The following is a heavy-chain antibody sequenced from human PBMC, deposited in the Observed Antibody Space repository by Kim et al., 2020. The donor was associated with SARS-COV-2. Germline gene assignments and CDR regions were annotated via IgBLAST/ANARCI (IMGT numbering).Heavy chain of an antibody. D-gene: IGHD3-10*01. J-gene: IGHJ6*02. V-gene: IGHV3-48*02. CDR3: ARCPLSMTMVRGMITTTVFFCYNFDA. CDR1: GFNCNSYS. CDR2: ISSSSTTM. Sequence: GGSLRLSCAASGFNCNSYSMNWVRQAPGKGLEWLSYISSSSTTMYYADSVRGRFTISRDNAKNSLFLQMNSLRDEDTAVYYCARCPLSMTMVRGMITTTVFFCYNFDAWGQGTTVTVSS.